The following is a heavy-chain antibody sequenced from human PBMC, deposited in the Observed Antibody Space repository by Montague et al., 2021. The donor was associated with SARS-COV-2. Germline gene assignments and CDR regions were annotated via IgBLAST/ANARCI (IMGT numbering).Heavy chain of an antibody. CDR3: ARLKAPYCSSTSCYSASWFDP. CDR2: IYYSGST. V-gene: IGHV4-39*01. CDR1: GGSISSSSYY. D-gene: IGHD2-2*01. Sequence: SETLSLICTVSGGSISSSSYYWGWIRQPPGKGLEWIGSIYYSGSTYYNPSLKSRVTISVDTSKNQFSLKLSSVTAADTAVYYCARLKAPYCSSTSCYSASWFDPWGQGTLVTVSS. J-gene: IGHJ5*02.